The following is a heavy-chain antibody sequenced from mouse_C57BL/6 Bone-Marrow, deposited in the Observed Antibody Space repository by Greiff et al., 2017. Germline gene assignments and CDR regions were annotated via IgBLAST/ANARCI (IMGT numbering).Heavy chain of an antibody. V-gene: IGHV1-72*01. CDR3: ASEPILYYGSSLYYFDD. J-gene: IGHJ2*01. Sequence: QVQLQQPGAELVKPGASVKLSCKASGYTFTSYWMHWVKQRPGRGLEWIGRIDPNSGGTKYNEKFKSKATLTVDKPSSTAYMQISSLTSEDSAVYSCASEPILYYGSSLYYFDDWGQGTTLTVSS. D-gene: IGHD1-1*01. CDR1: GYTFTSYW. CDR2: IDPNSGGT.